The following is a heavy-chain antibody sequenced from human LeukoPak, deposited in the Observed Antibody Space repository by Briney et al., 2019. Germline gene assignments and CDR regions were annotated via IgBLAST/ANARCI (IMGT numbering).Heavy chain of an antibody. Sequence: SVKVSCKASGGTFSSYAISWVRQAPGQGFEWMGRIIPIFGTANYAQKFQGRVTITTDESTSTAYMELSSLRSEDTAVYYCASLSPDTAMVTFPYAFDIWGQGTMVTVSS. V-gene: IGHV1-69*05. CDR2: IIPIFGTA. CDR3: ASLSPDTAMVTFPYAFDI. J-gene: IGHJ3*02. CDR1: GGTFSSYA. D-gene: IGHD5-18*01.